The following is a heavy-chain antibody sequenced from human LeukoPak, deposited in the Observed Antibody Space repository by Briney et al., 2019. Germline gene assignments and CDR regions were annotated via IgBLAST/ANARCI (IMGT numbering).Heavy chain of an antibody. Sequence: GASVKVSCKASGYTFTGYYMHWVRQAPGQGLEWMGIINPSGGSTNYAQKFQGRVTMTRDTSTSTVYMELSSLRSEDTAVYYCARYTSTFYFDSWGQGTLVTVSS. J-gene: IGHJ4*02. CDR1: GYTFTGYY. CDR2: INPSGGST. CDR3: ARYTSTFYFDS. D-gene: IGHD3-16*01. V-gene: IGHV1-46*01.